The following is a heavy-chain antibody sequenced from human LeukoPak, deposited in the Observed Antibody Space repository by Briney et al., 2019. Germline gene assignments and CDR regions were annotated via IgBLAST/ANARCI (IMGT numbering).Heavy chain of an antibody. CDR2: IYYSGST. Sequence: PSETLSLTCTVSGGSISSHYWSWIRQPPGKGLEWIGYIYYSGSTNYNPSLKSRVTISVDTSKNQFSLKLSSVTAADTAVYYCARLTGDAGFDYWGQGTLVTVSS. CDR1: GGSISSHY. CDR3: ARLTGDAGFDY. J-gene: IGHJ4*02. V-gene: IGHV4-59*11. D-gene: IGHD7-27*01.